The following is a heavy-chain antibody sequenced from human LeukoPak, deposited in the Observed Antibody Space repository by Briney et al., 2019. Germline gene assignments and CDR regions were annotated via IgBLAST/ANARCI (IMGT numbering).Heavy chain of an antibody. D-gene: IGHD6-13*01. CDR1: GYTFTGYY. CDR2: INPNSGGT. CDR3: AREDIAAAVNFDY. V-gene: IGHV1-2*02. J-gene: IGHJ4*02. Sequence: ASVKVSCKASGYTFTGYYMHWVRHAPGQGLEWMGWINPNSGGTNYAQKFQGRVTMTRDTSISTAYMELSRLRSDDTAVYYCAREDIAAAVNFDYWGQGTLVTVSS.